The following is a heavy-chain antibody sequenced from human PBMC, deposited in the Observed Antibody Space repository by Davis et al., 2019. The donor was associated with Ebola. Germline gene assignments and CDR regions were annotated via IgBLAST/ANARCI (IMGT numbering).Heavy chain of an antibody. Sequence: SETLSLTCTVSGGSVSSGSNYWSWIRQPPGKELEWLGYIHHIGSTIYNPSFKSRVTISIDTSKNQFSLKLSSVTAADTALYYCARVLGNGDLLLDYWGQGTLVTVSS. D-gene: IGHD4-17*01. CDR1: GGSVSSGSNY. V-gene: IGHV4-61*01. CDR3: ARVLGNGDLLLDY. CDR2: IHHIGST. J-gene: IGHJ4*02.